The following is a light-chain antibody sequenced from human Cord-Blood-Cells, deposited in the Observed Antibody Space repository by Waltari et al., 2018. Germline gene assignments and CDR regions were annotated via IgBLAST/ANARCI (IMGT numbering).Light chain of an antibody. CDR3: QQYYSTRT. CDR1: QSVLYSSNNKNY. Sequence: DIVMTQSPDSLAVSLVERATINFTSRQSVLYSSNNKNYLAWYQQKPGQPPKLLIYWASTRESGVPDRFSGSGSGTDFTLTISSLQAEDVAVYYCQQYYSTRTFGQGTKVEIK. V-gene: IGKV4-1*01. J-gene: IGKJ1*01. CDR2: WAS.